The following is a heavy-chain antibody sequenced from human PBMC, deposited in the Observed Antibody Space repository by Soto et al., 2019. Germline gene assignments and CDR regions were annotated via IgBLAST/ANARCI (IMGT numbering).Heavy chain of an antibody. J-gene: IGHJ6*03. D-gene: IGHD3-3*01. CDR1: GYSFTSYW. Sequence: GESLKISCKGSGYSFTSYWIGWVRQMPGKGLEWMGIIYPGDSDTRYSPSFQGQVTISADKSISTAYLQWSSLKASDTAMYYCARQTTYYDSYYYYMDVWGKGTTVTVSS. CDR3: ARQTTYYDSYYYYMDV. CDR2: IYPGDSDT. V-gene: IGHV5-51*01.